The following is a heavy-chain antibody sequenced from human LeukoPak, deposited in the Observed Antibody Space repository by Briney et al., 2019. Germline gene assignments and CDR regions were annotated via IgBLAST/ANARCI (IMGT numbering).Heavy chain of an antibody. CDR2: IYHSGST. V-gene: IGHV4-38-2*02. CDR3: ARAINYYYDSSGYLDY. J-gene: IGHJ4*02. Sequence: SETLSLTCTVSGGSISSYYWGWIRQPPGKGLEWIGSIYHSGSTYYNPSLKSRVTISVDTSKNHFSLKLSSVTAADTAVYYCARAINYYYDSSGYLDYWGQGTLVTVSS. CDR1: GGSISSYY. D-gene: IGHD3-22*01.